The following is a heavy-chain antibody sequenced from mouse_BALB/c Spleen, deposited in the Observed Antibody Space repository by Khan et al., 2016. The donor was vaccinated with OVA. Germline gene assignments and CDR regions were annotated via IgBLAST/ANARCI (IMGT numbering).Heavy chain of an antibody. CDR3: AREGDGGGLAY. CDR2: ISNRGTTP. V-gene: IGHV5-12*02. CDR1: GFTFTDYY. Sequence: EVELVESGGGFMQPGGSLTLSCATSGFTFTDYYMYWVRQTPEKRLEWVAYISNRGTTPSYSDTVRGRFTISRDNAKNTLYQQMSRLKSEDTAMYYCAREGDGGGLAYWGQGTLVTVSA. J-gene: IGHJ3*01. D-gene: IGHD1-1*02.